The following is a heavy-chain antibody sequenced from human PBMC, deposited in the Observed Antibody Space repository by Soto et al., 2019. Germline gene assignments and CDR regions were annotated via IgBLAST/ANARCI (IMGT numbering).Heavy chain of an antibody. CDR2: ISAYNGNT. D-gene: IGHD2-2*01. V-gene: IGHV1-18*01. CDR3: ARSVVLLSAIPYYHYGMDF. CDR1: GYTFTSYG. J-gene: IGHJ6*02. Sequence: SVKVSCKASGYTFTSYGISWVRQAPGQGLEWMGWISAYNGNTNYAQKLQGRVTMTTETSTSTAYMELRSLRSDDTAVYYCARSVVLLSAIPYYHYGMDFWCQGITGTGS.